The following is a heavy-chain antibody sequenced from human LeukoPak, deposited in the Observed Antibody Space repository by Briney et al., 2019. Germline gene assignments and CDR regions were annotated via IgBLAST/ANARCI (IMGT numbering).Heavy chain of an antibody. Sequence: PGGSLRLSCAASGFTFSNAWMSWVRQAPGKGLKWVGRIESKTDGGTTDYAAPVKGRSTISRDDSKNTLYLQMNSLKTEDTAVYYCTTDTSGDDYWGQGTLVTVSS. D-gene: IGHD7-27*01. CDR2: IESKTDGGTT. V-gene: IGHV3-15*04. J-gene: IGHJ4*02. CDR1: GFTFSNAW. CDR3: TTDTSGDDY.